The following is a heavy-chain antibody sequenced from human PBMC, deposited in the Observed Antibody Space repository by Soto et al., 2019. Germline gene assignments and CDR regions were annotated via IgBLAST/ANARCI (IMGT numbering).Heavy chain of an antibody. CDR2: MNPNRGNT. J-gene: IGHJ4*02. D-gene: IGHD3-16*02. CDR3: AREGKGLSPDY. Sequence: QVQLVQSGAEVKKPGASVKVSCKASGYTFTSYDITWVRQATGQGLEWMGWMNPNRGNTGYAQKFQGRVTMTSNTSISTAYMELSSLRSKYTAVYYCAREGKGLSPDYWGQGTLVPVSS. V-gene: IGHV1-8*01. CDR1: GYTFTSYD.